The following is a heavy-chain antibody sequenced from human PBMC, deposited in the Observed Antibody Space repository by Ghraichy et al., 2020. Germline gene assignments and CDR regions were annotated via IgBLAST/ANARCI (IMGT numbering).Heavy chain of an antibody. V-gene: IGHV4-4*07. CDR2: IYASGNT. CDR1: GDSIRDYY. D-gene: IGHD4-23*01. CDR3: AGSFTVIRYFDL. J-gene: IGHJ2*01. Sequence: SETLSLTCSVSGDSIRDYYWSWIRQPAGKGLEWIGRIYASGNTYYNPSLESRLTISADTSKNQFSLKLSSVTAADTAVYYCAGSFTVIRYFDLWGRGTLVTVSS.